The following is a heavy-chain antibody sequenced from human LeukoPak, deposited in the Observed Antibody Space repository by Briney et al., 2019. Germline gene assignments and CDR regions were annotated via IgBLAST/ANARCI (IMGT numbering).Heavy chain of an antibody. CDR1: GFTFSSYA. D-gene: IGHD1-26*01. Sequence: PGRSLRLSCAASGFTFSSYAMHWVRQAPGKGLEWVAVISYDGSNKYYADSVKGRFTISRDNSKNTLYLQMNSLRVEDTAIYYCAKDGAQVGVTFDYWGQGTLVTVSS. CDR3: AKDGAQVGVTFDY. V-gene: IGHV3-30-3*01. J-gene: IGHJ4*02. CDR2: ISYDGSNK.